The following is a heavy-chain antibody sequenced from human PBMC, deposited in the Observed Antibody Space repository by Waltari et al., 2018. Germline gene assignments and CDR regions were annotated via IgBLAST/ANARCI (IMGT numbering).Heavy chain of an antibody. CDR2: IRSKAYGGKT. J-gene: IGHJ3*02. CDR1: GFNFGDYA. D-gene: IGHD3-3*01. Sequence: EVQLVESGGGLVQPGRSLRLSCTASGFNFGDYAMSWFRQAPGKGLEWVGFIRSKAYGGKTEYAASVKDRVTISRYESRSMAYLQMNSRKTEDTSVYYCTRNHDCWGGSYTGMDAFDIWGQGTMVTVSS. V-gene: IGHV3-49*03. CDR3: TRNHDCWGGSYTGMDAFDI.